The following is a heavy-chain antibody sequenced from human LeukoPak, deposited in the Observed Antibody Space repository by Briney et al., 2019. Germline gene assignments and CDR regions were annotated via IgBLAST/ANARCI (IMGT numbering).Heavy chain of an antibody. D-gene: IGHD5-24*01. CDR2: ILTNGET. CDR1: GFTFSGYA. CDR3: TKDAIYGDGYWEFDY. Sequence: GGSLRLSCAASGFTFSGYAMSWVRQGPGKGLEWASGILTNGETYYADSVKGRFTISRDNSKNKLYLVMDSLRVEDTAVYYCTKDAIYGDGYWEFDYWGQGTLVTVSS. J-gene: IGHJ4*02. V-gene: IGHV3-23*01.